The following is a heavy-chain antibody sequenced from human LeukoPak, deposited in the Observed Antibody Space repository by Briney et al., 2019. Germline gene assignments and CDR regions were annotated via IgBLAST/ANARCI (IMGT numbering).Heavy chain of an antibody. CDR1: GGSFSGYY. CDR3: ARGRYYDFWGGYSDAFDI. V-gene: IGHV4-34*01. D-gene: IGHD3-3*01. CDR2: INHSGST. J-gene: IGHJ3*02. Sequence: SETLSLTCAVYGGSFSGYYWSWIRQPPGKGLEWIGEINHSGSTNYNPSLKSRVTISVDTSKNQFSLKLSSVTAADTAVYYCARGRYYDFWGGYSDAFDIWGQGTMVTVSS.